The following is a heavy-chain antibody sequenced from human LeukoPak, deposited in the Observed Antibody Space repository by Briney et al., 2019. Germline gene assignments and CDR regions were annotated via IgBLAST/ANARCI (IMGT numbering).Heavy chain of an antibody. CDR1: GFTFSSHV. CDR2: ISASGDTT. J-gene: IGHJ4*02. D-gene: IGHD3-9*01. V-gene: IGHV3-23*01. CDR3: AKAADWLAADYIDY. Sequence: GGSLRLSCAASGFTFSSHVMSWVRQAPRKGLEWVSDISASGDTTYYAYSVKGRFTISRDNSKNTLDLQMSRLRVENTAVYYCAKAADWLAADYIDYWGQGTLVTVSS.